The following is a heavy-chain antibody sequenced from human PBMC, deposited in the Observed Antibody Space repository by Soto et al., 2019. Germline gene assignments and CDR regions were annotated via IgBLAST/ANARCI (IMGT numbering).Heavy chain of an antibody. D-gene: IGHD3-3*01. J-gene: IGHJ5*02. Sequence: ASVKVSCKASGYTFTSYAMHWVRQAPGQRLEWMGWINAGNGNTKYSQKFQGRVTITRDTSASTAYMELSSLRSEDTAVYYCARSAGITIFYSAPPNWFDPWGQGTLVTVSS. CDR2: INAGNGNT. CDR3: ARSAGITIFYSAPPNWFDP. CDR1: GYTFTSYA. V-gene: IGHV1-3*01.